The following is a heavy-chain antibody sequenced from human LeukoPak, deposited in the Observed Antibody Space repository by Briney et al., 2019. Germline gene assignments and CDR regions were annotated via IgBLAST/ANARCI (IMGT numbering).Heavy chain of an antibody. CDR2: RNPNNGNT. CDR3: ARGTLVAVRSVGATSLGY. J-gene: IGHJ4*02. V-gene: IGHV1-8*01. D-gene: IGHD1-26*01. CDR1: GYTFTSYQ. Sequence: ASVKVSGKASGYTFTSYQINGVRQATGQGLEWGGGRNPNNGNTGYAQKFQGRVTMTRNSSISTAYMELSSLRSEDAAVYYCARGTLVAVRSVGATSLGYWGQGTLVTVSS.